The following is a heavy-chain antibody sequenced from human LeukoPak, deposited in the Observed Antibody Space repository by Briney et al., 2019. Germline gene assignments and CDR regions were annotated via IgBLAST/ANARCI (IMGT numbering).Heavy chain of an antibody. Sequence: KTSETLSLTCTVSGGSISSGSYYWSWIRQPAGKGLEWIGRIYTSGSTNYNPSLKSRVTISVDTSKNQFSLKLSSVTAADTAVYYCARYRTDYYDMYFDYWGQGTLVTVSS. V-gene: IGHV4-61*02. J-gene: IGHJ4*02. CDR2: IYTSGST. D-gene: IGHD3-22*01. CDR1: GGSISSGSYY. CDR3: ARYRTDYYDMYFDY.